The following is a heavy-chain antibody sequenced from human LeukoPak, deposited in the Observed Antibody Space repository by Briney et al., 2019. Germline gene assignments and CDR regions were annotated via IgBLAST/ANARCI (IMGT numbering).Heavy chain of an antibody. Sequence: PSETLSLTCAVYGGSFSGYYWSWIRQPPGKGLEWIGYIYYSGSTNYNPSLKSRVTISVDTSKNQFSLKLSSVTAADTAVYYCASGRRWSPFDYWGQGTLVTVSS. CDR3: ASGRRWSPFDY. CDR2: IYYSGST. J-gene: IGHJ4*02. D-gene: IGHD2-15*01. CDR1: GGSFSGYY. V-gene: IGHV4-59*01.